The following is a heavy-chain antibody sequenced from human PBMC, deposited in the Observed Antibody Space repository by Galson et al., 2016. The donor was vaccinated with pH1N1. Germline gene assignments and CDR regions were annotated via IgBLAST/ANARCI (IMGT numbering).Heavy chain of an antibody. Sequence: SVKVSCKASGYTFTSYGISWVRQAPGQGLEFMGWVSTSNGNTHFAQKFQGRVTLTTDTSTSTAYMELRSLGSDDTAVYYCARLGASVGGTTYWGQGTLVTVSS. D-gene: IGHD6-19*01. J-gene: IGHJ4*02. CDR2: VSTSNGNT. V-gene: IGHV1-18*01. CDR3: ARLGASVGGTTY. CDR1: GYTFTSYG.